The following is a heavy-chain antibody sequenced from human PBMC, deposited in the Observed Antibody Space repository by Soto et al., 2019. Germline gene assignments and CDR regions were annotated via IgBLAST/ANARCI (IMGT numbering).Heavy chain of an antibody. CDR1: GGSVSSSGNY. Sequence: SETLSLTCTVSGGSVSSSGNYWGWIRQPPGKGLEWIGSIYYSGSTYYNPSLKSRVTTSVDTSKNQFSLKLSSVTAADTAVYYCARRPDSTFDYWGQGTLVTVSS. D-gene: IGHD6-13*01. CDR2: IYYSGST. CDR3: ARRPDSTFDY. V-gene: IGHV4-39*01. J-gene: IGHJ4*02.